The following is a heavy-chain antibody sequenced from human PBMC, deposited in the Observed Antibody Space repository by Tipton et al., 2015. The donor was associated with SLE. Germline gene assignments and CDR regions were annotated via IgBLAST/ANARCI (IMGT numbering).Heavy chain of an antibody. V-gene: IGHV4-59*11. CDR2: IYYSGST. J-gene: IGHJ5*02. CDR3: ASTTVTTFVIDP. CDR1: GGSISSHY. D-gene: IGHD4-17*01. Sequence: PGLVKPSETLSLTCTVSGGSISSHYWSWIRQPPGKGLEWIGYIYYSGSTNYNPSLKSRVTISVDTSKNQFSLKLSSVTAADTAVYYCASTTVTTFVIDPWGQGTLVTVSS.